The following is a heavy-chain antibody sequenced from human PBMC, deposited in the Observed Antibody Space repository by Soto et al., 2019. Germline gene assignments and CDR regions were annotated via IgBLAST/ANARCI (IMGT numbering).Heavy chain of an antibody. D-gene: IGHD5-18*01. V-gene: IGHV1-69*13. CDR2: IIPIFGTA. CDR3: ARDRYSYGSGGYYYYGMDV. Sequence: SVKVSCKASGGTFSSYAISWVRQAPGQGLEWMGGIIPIFGTANYAQKFQGRVTITADESTSTAYMELSSLRSEDTAVYYCARDRYSYGSGGYYYYGMDVWGQGTTVTVSS. J-gene: IGHJ6*02. CDR1: GGTFSSYA.